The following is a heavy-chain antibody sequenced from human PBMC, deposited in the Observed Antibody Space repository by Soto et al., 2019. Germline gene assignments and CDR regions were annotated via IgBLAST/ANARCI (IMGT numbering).Heavy chain of an antibody. V-gene: IGHV4-4*02. CDR1: GGSITSGNL. D-gene: IGHD3-16*01. J-gene: IGHJ5*01. CDR3: ARLRPQPGWPTDWFDS. Sequence: QVQLQESGPGLVKPSGTLSLTCTVSGGSITSGNLWSWVRQPPGEGLEWIGEIYHGGSTNYNPSLKSRITISVDTSRNQFSLNLTSVTAADTAVYYCARLRPQPGWPTDWFDSWGQGTLIIVSS. CDR2: IYHGGST.